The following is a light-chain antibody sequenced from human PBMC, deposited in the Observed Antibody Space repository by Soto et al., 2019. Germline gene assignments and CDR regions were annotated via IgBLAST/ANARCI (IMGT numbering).Light chain of an antibody. V-gene: IGKV3-15*01. CDR2: GAS. Sequence: EIELTQSPGTQSLSPGERTTVSCRARQSVGSNLAWYQQKPGQAPRLLIYGASTRATGIPARFSGSGSETEFTLTISSLQAEDSAVYFCQQYNNWPTWTFGQGTKVDIK. CDR3: QQYNNWPTWT. J-gene: IGKJ1*01. CDR1: QSVGSN.